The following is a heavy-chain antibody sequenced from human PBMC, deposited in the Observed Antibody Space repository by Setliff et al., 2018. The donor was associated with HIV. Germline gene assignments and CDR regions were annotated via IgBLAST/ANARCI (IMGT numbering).Heavy chain of an antibody. CDR1: GDSITSGHFY. Sequence: PSETLSLTCPVSGDSITSGHFYWGWLRQAPGKGLEWIGNILDGRVTFFNPSLRGRVTISVDASNNQVSLNLRSVTAADSAVYHCARPHSGRGGGAYFDPWGQGILVTVSS. J-gene: IGHJ5*02. CDR3: ARPHSGRGGGAYFDP. CDR2: ILDGRVT. D-gene: IGHD6-19*01. V-gene: IGHV4-39*01.